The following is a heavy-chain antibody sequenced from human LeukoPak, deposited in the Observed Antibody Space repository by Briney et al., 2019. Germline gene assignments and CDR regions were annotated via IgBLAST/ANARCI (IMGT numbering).Heavy chain of an antibody. CDR1: GGSISSGGYY. J-gene: IGHJ3*02. D-gene: IGHD2-2*01. Sequence: PSETLSLTCTVSGGSISSGGYYWSWIRQHPGKGLEWIGYIYYSGSTYYNPSLKSRVTISVDTSKNQFSLKLSSVTAADTAVYYCARGFVVVPGDAFDIWGQGTMVTVSS. CDR3: ARGFVVVPGDAFDI. CDR2: IYYSGST. V-gene: IGHV4-31*03.